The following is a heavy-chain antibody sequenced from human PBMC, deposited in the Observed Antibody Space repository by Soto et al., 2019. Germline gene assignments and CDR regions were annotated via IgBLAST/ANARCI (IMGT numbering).Heavy chain of an antibody. V-gene: IGHV1-69*13. CDR1: GGTFSSYA. CDR2: IIPIFGTA. CDR3: AYYYDSSGYYYYYGMDV. J-gene: IGHJ6*02. Sequence: GASVKVSCKASGGTFSSYAISWVRQAPGQGLEWMGGIIPIFGTANYAQKFQGRVTITADESTSTAYMELSSLRSEDTAVYYCAYYYDSSGYYYYYGMDVWGQGTTVTV. D-gene: IGHD3-22*01.